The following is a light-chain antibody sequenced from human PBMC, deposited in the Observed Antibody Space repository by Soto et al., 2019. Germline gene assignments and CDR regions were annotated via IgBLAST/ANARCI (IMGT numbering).Light chain of an antibody. CDR1: SSNIGADYD. CDR2: ANS. CDR3: QSYDYSLSSVV. Sequence: QSVLTQPPSVSGAAGQRVTISCTGSSSNIGADYDVHWYQQLPGTAPRVVIYANSHRPSGVPDRFSGSQSGTSASLDIAGLQAEDEADYYCQSYDYSLSSVVFGGGTKLTV. J-gene: IGLJ2*01. V-gene: IGLV1-40*01.